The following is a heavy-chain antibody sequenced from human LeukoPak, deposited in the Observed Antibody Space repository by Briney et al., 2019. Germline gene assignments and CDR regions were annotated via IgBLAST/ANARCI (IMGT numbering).Heavy chain of an antibody. Sequence: SETLSLTCSVSGLSISSGRFWVWIRQPPGKGLEWLATVYESGTPFYNPSLKSRLTISVDSPRNQFSLKLSSVTAADTAVYYCARDRYDYVWGSYRYFDYWGQGTLVTVSS. J-gene: IGHJ4*02. V-gene: IGHV4-38-2*02. D-gene: IGHD3-16*02. CDR3: ARDRYDYVWGSYRYFDY. CDR1: GLSISSGRF. CDR2: VYESGTP.